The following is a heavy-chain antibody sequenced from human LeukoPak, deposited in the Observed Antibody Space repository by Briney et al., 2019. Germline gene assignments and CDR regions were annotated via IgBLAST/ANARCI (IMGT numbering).Heavy chain of an antibody. CDR3: AKASRYFDWLLETHDAFDI. CDR1: GFTFSSYG. Sequence: PGGSLRLSCAASGFTFSSYGMSWVRQAPGKGLEWVSAISGSGGSTYYADSVKGRFTISRDNSKNTLYLQMNSLRAEDTAVYYCAKASRYFDWLLETHDAFDIWGQGTMVTVSS. J-gene: IGHJ3*02. CDR2: ISGSGGST. V-gene: IGHV3-23*01. D-gene: IGHD3-9*01.